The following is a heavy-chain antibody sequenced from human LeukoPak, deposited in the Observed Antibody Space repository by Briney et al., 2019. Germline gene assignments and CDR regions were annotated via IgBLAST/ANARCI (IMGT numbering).Heavy chain of an antibody. J-gene: IGHJ6*02. CDR2: ISSSGSTI. D-gene: IGHD3-3*01. CDR1: GFTFSDYY. Sequence: GGSLRLSCAASGFTFSDYYMSWIRQAPGKGLEWVSYISSSGSTIYYADSVKGRFTISRDNAKNSLYLQMNSLRAEDTAVYYCARGPLLRSYYYYGMDGWGQGTTVTVSS. V-gene: IGHV3-11*01. CDR3: ARGPLLRSYYYYGMDG.